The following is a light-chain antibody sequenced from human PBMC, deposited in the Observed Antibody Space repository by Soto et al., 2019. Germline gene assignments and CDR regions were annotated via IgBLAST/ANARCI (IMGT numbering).Light chain of an antibody. CDR2: GTF. V-gene: IGKV1-9*01. CDR3: QHLNNYPPYT. Sequence: IQLTQSPSSLSASVGDRVPITCRASQDITTYLAWYQQKQGKAPKLLISGTFTLQSGVPSRFNGSGSGTDFGLTISRLQPEDFATYYCQHLNNYPPYTFGPAAKVD. J-gene: IGKJ3*01. CDR1: QDITTY.